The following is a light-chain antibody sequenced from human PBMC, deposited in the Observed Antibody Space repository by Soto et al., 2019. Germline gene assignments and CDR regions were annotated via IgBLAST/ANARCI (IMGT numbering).Light chain of an antibody. Sequence: EVVLPQSPATLSLSPGEIATLSCRASQIFRGLLAWYQQKPGQAPRLLIYDAYNRATGIPPRFSGSGSGTDFTLTISSLEPEDSAVYYCQQRHMWPITFGQGTRLEIK. CDR2: DAY. J-gene: IGKJ5*01. V-gene: IGKV3-11*01. CDR3: QQRHMWPIT. CDR1: QIFRGL.